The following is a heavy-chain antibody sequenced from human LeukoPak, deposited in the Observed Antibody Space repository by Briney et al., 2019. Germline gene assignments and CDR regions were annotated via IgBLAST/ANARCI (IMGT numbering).Heavy chain of an antibody. J-gene: IGHJ4*02. CDR2: IYYSGST. Sequence: SETLSLTCTVSGGSISSYYWSWIRQPPGKGLEWIGYIYYSGSTNYNPSLKSRVTISVDTSKNQFSLKLSSVTAADTAVYYCARLYGNYQNYFDYWGQGTLVTVSS. V-gene: IGHV4-59*01. CDR1: GGSISSYY. CDR3: ARLYGNYQNYFDY. D-gene: IGHD1-7*01.